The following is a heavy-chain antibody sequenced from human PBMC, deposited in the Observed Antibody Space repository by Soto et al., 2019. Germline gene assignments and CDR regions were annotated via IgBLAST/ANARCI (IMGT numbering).Heavy chain of an antibody. D-gene: IGHD2-15*01. CDR1: GGTLNTYG. CDR2: IIPIVGIA. J-gene: IGHJ3*02. CDR3: ARGVVVGATGAFDI. Sequence: QVQLVQSGAEVKEPGSSVKVSCKASGGTLNTYGINWVRQAPGQGLEWMGRIIPIVGIAKYAQKFQGRVAINADKSTSTAYMTEPNSLRPEDTAVYYCARGVVVGATGAFDIWGQGTMVTVSS. V-gene: IGHV1-69*04.